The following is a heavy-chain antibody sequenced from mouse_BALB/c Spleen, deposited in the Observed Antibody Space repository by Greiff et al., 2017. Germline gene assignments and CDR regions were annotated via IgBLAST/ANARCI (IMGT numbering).Heavy chain of an antibody. J-gene: IGHJ4*01. CDR3: ARSSYYAMDY. V-gene: IGHV1-4*02. Sequence: QVQLQQSAAELARPGASVKMSCKASGYTFTSYTMHWVKQRPGQGLEWIGYINPSSGYTEYNQKFKDKTTLTADKSSSTAYMQLSSLTSEDSAVYYCARSSYYAMDYWGQGTSVTVSS. CDR1: GYTFTSYT. CDR2: INPSSGYT.